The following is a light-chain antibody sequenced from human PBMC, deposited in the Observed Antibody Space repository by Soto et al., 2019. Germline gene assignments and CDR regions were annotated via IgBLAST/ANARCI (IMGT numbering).Light chain of an antibody. Sequence: DIQMTQSPSTLSASVGDRVTITCRASQSISSWLAWYQQKPGKAPKLLIYDASSLESGVPSRFSGSGSGTEFILTISSLQPDDFATYYCQQYHRSSITFGQGTRLEI. J-gene: IGKJ5*01. CDR3: QQYHRSSIT. V-gene: IGKV1-5*01. CDR1: QSISSW. CDR2: DAS.